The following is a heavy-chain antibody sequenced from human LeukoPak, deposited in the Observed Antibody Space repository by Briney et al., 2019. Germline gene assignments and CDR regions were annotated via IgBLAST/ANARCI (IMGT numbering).Heavy chain of an antibody. V-gene: IGHV3-23*01. D-gene: IGHD1-1*01. J-gene: IGHJ4*02. Sequence: VGALRLSCAASGFTFSSYAVSGVRQAPGKGLAWVSTISKSDGNKYYADSGKGRFTISRDNPRNNRYLQMTSLTAADTAIYYCAKATGTLGNWGQGTLVTVSS. CDR3: AKATGTLGN. CDR2: ISKSDGNK. CDR1: GFTFSSYA.